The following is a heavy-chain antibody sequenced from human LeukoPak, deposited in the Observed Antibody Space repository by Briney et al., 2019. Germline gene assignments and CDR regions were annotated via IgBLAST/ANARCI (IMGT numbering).Heavy chain of an antibody. D-gene: IGHD4-17*01. V-gene: IGHV3-21*01. J-gene: IGHJ4*02. CDR3: ARDAYGDYYFDY. CDR1: GFTFSSHW. CDR2: ISGSSSYI. Sequence: GGSLRLSCAVSGFTFSSHWMSWVRQAPGKGLEWVSSISGSSSYIYYADSVKGRFTISRDNAKNSLYLQMNSLRAEDTAVYYCARDAYGDYYFDYWGQGTLVTVSS.